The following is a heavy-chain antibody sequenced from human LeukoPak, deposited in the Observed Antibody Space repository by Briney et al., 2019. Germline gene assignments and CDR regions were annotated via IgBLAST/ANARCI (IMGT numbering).Heavy chain of an antibody. CDR3: ARGLRRYYYDSSGYSPRFDP. CDR1: GGSFSGYY. Sequence: SETLSLTCAVYGGSFSGYYWSWIRQPPGKGLEWIGEINHSGSTNYNPSLKSRVTILVDTSKNQFSLKLSSVTAADTAVYYCARGLRRYYYDSSGYSPRFDPWGQGTLVTVSS. J-gene: IGHJ5*02. D-gene: IGHD3-22*01. CDR2: INHSGST. V-gene: IGHV4-34*01.